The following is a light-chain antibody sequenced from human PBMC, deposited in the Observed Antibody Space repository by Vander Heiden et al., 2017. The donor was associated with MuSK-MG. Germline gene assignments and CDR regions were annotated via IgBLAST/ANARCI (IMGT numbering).Light chain of an antibody. J-gene: IGKJ5*01. Sequence: EIVMTQSPPTLSVSPGERATLSCRASQRVSSNLAWYQQKPGQAPRLLIYGASTRATGIPARFSGSGSATEFTLTISSLQSEDFAVYYCQQYTNRPPITFGQGTRLEIK. CDR3: QQYTNRPPIT. V-gene: IGKV3-15*01. CDR1: QRVSSN. CDR2: GAS.